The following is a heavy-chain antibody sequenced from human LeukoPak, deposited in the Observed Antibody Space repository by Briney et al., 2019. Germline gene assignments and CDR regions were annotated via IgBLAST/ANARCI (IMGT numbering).Heavy chain of an antibody. V-gene: IGHV3-30*04. J-gene: IGHJ4*02. CDR1: GFTFSSYA. CDR2: ISYDGSNK. CDR3: ARDYFDY. Sequence: GRSLRLSCAASGFTFSSYAMHWVRQAPGKGLEWVAVISYDGSNKYYADSVKGRFTISRDNSKNTLYLQMNSRRAVDTAVYYCARDYFDYWGQGTLVTVSS.